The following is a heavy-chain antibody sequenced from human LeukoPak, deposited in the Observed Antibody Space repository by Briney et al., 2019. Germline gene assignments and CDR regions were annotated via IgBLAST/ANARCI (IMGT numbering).Heavy chain of an antibody. V-gene: IGHV1-46*01. CDR2: INPSGGST. CDR1: GYTFTSYY. J-gene: IGHJ6*02. Sequence: EASVTVSCTASGYTFTSYYMHWVRQAPGQGLEWMGIINPSGGSTSYAQKFQGRVTMTRDTSTSTVYMELSSLRSEDTAVYYCARGHSSSWYTYYYYGMDVWGQGTTVTVSS. CDR3: ARGHSSSWYTYYYYGMDV. D-gene: IGHD6-13*01.